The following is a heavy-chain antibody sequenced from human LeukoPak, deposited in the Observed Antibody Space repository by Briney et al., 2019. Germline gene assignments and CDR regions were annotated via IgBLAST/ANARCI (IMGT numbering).Heavy chain of an antibody. CDR3: ARGGYQFEH. CDR1: GFTFGNYA. D-gene: IGHD3-16*02. Sequence: GGSLRLSCTASGFTFGNYAMSWFRQAPGRGLEWIGSVRNKGDGGTTEYAASVKGRFIISRDDSKSIAYLQMDSLKTEDTAEYYCARGGYQFEHWGQGTLVTVSS. V-gene: IGHV3-49*03. CDR2: VRNKGDGGTT. J-gene: IGHJ1*01.